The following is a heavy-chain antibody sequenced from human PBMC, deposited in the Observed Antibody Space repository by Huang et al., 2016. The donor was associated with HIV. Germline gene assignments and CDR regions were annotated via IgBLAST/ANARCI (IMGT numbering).Heavy chain of an antibody. Sequence: EVELAESGGGSVRPGQSLRLSCVGSGFIFSDYWMHWVRQIPGKGVMWCARIESDGSSTSYADSVKCRFTIYRDNARNTVYLQMSSLRVDDTAVYYCVRAREKGYDFWSGYRYWGQGAQVTVSS. CDR2: IESDGSST. V-gene: IGHV3-74*02. D-gene: IGHD3-3*01. CDR3: VRAREKGYDFWSGYRY. J-gene: IGHJ4*01. CDR1: GFIFSDYW.